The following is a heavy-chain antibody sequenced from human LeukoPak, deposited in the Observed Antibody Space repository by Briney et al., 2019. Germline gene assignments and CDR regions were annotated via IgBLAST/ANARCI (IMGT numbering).Heavy chain of an antibody. Sequence: GGSLRLSCAASGFTFSSYAMSWVRQAPGKGLEWVSAISGSGGSTYYADSVKGRFTISRDNSKNTLYLQMNSLRAEDTAVYYCAKDTEVYDWVYYYYYMDVWGKGTTVTVSS. CDR1: GFTFSSYA. V-gene: IGHV3-23*01. D-gene: IGHD5/OR15-5a*01. CDR2: ISGSGGST. CDR3: AKDTEVYDWVYYYYYMDV. J-gene: IGHJ6*03.